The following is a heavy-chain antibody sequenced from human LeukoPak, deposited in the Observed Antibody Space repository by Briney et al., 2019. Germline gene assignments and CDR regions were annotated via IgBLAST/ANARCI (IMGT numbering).Heavy chain of an antibody. V-gene: IGHV3-9*01. D-gene: IGHD6-19*01. CDR3: AKASSGWYLRY. Sequence: GRSLRLSCAASGFTFDDYAMHWVRQAPGKGLEWVSGISWNSGSIGYADSVKGRFTISRDNAKNSLYLQMNSLRAEDTALYYCAKASSGWYLRYWGQGTLVTVSS. CDR2: ISWNSGSI. J-gene: IGHJ4*02. CDR1: GFTFDDYA.